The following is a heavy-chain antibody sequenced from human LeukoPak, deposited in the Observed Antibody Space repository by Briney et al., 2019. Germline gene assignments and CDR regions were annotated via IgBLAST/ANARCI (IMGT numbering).Heavy chain of an antibody. Sequence: SVKVSCKASGGTFSSYAISWVRQAPGQGLEWMGGIIPIFGTANYAQKFQGRVTITADKSTSTAYMELSSLRSEDTAVYYCARGWSGYYYYMDVWGKGTTVTVSS. D-gene: IGHD6-13*01. CDR2: IIPIFGTA. V-gene: IGHV1-69*06. J-gene: IGHJ6*03. CDR3: ARGWSGYYYYMDV. CDR1: GGTFSSYA.